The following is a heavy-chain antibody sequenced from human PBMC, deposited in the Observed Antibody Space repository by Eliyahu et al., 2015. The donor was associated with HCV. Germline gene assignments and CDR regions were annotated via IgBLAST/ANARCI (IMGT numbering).Heavy chain of an antibody. Sequence: QVQLVESGGGVVQPGRSLRLSCAASGFTFSSYGMHWVRQAPGKGLEWVAVISYDGSNKYYADSVKGRFTISRDNSKNTLYLQMNNLRAEDTAVYYCAKPSSSGSYIAPSPAWGQGTMVTVSS. J-gene: IGHJ3*01. D-gene: IGHD3-10*01. CDR1: GFTFSSYG. V-gene: IGHV3-30*18. CDR3: AKPSSSGSYIAPSPA. CDR2: ISYDGSNK.